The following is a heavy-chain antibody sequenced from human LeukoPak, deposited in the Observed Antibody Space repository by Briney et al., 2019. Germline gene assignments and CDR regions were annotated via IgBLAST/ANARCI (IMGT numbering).Heavy chain of an antibody. CDR3: ASLGYCSSTSCYREYWFDP. V-gene: IGHV4-39*01. D-gene: IGHD2-2*01. CDR1: GGSISSSSYY. CDR2: IYYSGST. Sequence: SETLSLTYTVSGGSISSSSYYWGWIRQPPEKGLEWIGSIYYSGSTYYNPSLKSRVTISVDTSKNQFSLKLSSVTAADTAVYYCASLGYCSSTSCYREYWFDPWGQGTLVTVSS. J-gene: IGHJ5*02.